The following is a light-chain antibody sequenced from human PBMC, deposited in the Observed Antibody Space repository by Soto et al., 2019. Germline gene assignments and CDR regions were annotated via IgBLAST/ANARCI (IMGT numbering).Light chain of an antibody. V-gene: IGLV2-14*01. Sequence: QSALTQPASVSGSPGQSITISCTGTSSDVGGYNYVSWYQQHPGKAPKLMIYDVSNRPSGVYDRFSGSKSGNTASLTISGLQAEDEADYYCNSYAGSSAPYVFGTGTKLTVL. CDR2: DVS. CDR1: SSDVGGYNY. CDR3: NSYAGSSAPYV. J-gene: IGLJ1*01.